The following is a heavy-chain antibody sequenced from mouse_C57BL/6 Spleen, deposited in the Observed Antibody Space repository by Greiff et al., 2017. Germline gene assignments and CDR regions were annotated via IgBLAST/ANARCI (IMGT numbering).Heavy chain of an antibody. CDR2: IRSKSSNYAT. CDR1: GFTFNTYA. Sequence: EVQGVESGGGLVQPKGSLKLSCAASGFTFNTYAMHWVRQAPGKGLEWVARIRSKSSNYATYYADSVKDRFTISRDDSQSMLYLQMNNLKTEDTAMYYGVRDEELYDYDGAWFAYWGQGTLVTVSA. CDR3: VRDEELYDYDGAWFAY. J-gene: IGHJ3*01. D-gene: IGHD2-4*01. V-gene: IGHV10-3*01.